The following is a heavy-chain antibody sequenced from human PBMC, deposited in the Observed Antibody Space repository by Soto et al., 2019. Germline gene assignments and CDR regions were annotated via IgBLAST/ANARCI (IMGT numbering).Heavy chain of an antibody. Sequence: QVQLVESGGGVVXXGXXXRXSCAASGFRFKSFVMHWVRQAPGKGLEWVAFTSYDGNNKDYGDSVKGRFTVSRDNSQNTLHLQMDFLRPEDTALYYCARWGTTGGFDLWGQGTLVSVSS. CDR1: GFRFKSFV. CDR3: ARWGTTGGFDL. V-gene: IGHV3-30*19. J-gene: IGHJ4*02. D-gene: IGHD3-16*01. CDR2: TSYDGNNK.